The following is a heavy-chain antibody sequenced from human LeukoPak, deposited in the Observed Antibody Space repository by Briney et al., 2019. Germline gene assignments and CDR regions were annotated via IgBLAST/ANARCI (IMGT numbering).Heavy chain of an antibody. CDR1: GFTFSDYA. Sequence: GGSLRLSCAASGFTFSDYAMHWVRQAPGEELEYVSAISSNGGSTYYANSVKGRFTISRDNSKNTLYLQMGSLRAEDMAVYYCAREINSGSYDYWGQGTLVTVSS. D-gene: IGHD1-26*01. V-gene: IGHV3-64*01. CDR3: AREINSGSYDY. CDR2: ISSNGGST. J-gene: IGHJ4*02.